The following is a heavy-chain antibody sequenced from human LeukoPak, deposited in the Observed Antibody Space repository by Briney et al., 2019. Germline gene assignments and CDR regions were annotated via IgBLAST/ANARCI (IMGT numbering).Heavy chain of an antibody. Sequence: KPSETLSLTCTVSGGSISSYYWSWIRQPPGKGLEWIGYIYTSGSTNYNPSLKSRVTISVDTSKNQFSLELSSVTAADTAVYYCARHRRITMVRGVINWFDPWGQGTLVTVSS. CDR3: ARHRRITMVRGVINWFDP. CDR2: IYTSGST. D-gene: IGHD3-10*01. V-gene: IGHV4-4*09. CDR1: GGSISSYY. J-gene: IGHJ5*02.